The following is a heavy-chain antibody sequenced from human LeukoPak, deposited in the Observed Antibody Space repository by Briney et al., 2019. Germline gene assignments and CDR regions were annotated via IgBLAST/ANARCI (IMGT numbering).Heavy chain of an antibody. D-gene: IGHD5-18*01. Sequence: PGGSLRLSCAASGFTFSSYWMSWVRQAPGKGLEWVANIKQDGSEKYYVDSVKGRFTISRDNAKNSLYLQMNSLRAEDTAVYYCARDRGTAMANAMPGDYWGQGTLVTVSS. CDR3: ARDRGTAMANAMPGDY. CDR2: IKQDGSEK. CDR1: GFTFSSYW. V-gene: IGHV3-7*01. J-gene: IGHJ4*02.